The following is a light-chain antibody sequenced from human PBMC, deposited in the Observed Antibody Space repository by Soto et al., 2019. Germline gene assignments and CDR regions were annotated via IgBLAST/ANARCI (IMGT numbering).Light chain of an antibody. CDR1: QSISSW. CDR2: DAS. J-gene: IGKJ1*01. Sequence: DIPMTQSPSTLYASVGDRVTITCLASQSISSWLAWYQQKPGKAPKLLIYDASSLESGVPSRFSGSGSGTEFTLTISSLQPDDFATYYCQQYNSYSGWKCGQGNKGDIK. CDR3: QQYNSYSGWK. V-gene: IGKV1-5*01.